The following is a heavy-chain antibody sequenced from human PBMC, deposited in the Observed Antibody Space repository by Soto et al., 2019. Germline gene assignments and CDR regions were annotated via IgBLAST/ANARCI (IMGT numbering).Heavy chain of an antibody. CDR3: ARDLVAKDAFDL. CDR2: INSDGSNT. D-gene: IGHD2-8*02. CDR1: GFTVSSFW. V-gene: IGHV3-74*01. Sequence: EVQLVESGGGLVQPGGSLRLSCAASGFTVSSFWIHWFRQAPGKGLVWVSRINSDGSNTRYADSVKGRFTISRDNAKNTLYLQMNSLRVEGTAVYYCARDLVAKDAFDLWGQGTMVTVSS. J-gene: IGHJ3*01.